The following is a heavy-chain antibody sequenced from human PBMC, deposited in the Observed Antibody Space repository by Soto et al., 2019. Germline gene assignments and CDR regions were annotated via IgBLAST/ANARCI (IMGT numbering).Heavy chain of an antibody. CDR1: GFTFSSHG. Sequence: EAQLVESGGELVQPGGSQRLSCAASGFTFSSHGMSWVRQAPGKGLEWIAGLSRGGGSTYYADSVKGRFTISRDNSKNTLNLIMNSLRVEDTALYYCAKDGQFRTDGFDIWGQGTMVTVSS. V-gene: IGHV3-23*04. CDR3: AKDGQFRTDGFDI. J-gene: IGHJ3*02. CDR2: LSRGGGST. D-gene: IGHD1-1*01.